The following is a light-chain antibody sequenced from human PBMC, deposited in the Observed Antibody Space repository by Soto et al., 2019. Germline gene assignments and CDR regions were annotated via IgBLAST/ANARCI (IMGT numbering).Light chain of an antibody. CDR3: ETWDDSLNGRV. Sequence: QSVLTQPPSVSGTTGQKVTVSCSGSRYNIEVNAVNWYQQVPGTAPKVLIYSNNQRPSGVPDRFSGSKSGTSASLAINGLQSEDEADYYCETWDDSLNGRVFGGGTKLTVL. CDR1: RYNIEVNA. V-gene: IGLV1-44*01. CDR2: SNN. J-gene: IGLJ3*02.